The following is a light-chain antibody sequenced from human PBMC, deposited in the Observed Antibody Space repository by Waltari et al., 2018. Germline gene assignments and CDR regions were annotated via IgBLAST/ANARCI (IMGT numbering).Light chain of an antibody. V-gene: IGLV1-44*01. Sequence: QSVLTQPPSASGTPGQRVTIPCSGRASNIGDNVVNWYQQFPGKAPKLVIYRKEPRPSGVPDRFSGSCSGTSASLAISGLQSEDEADYYCATWDDSPNGHWVFGGGTKVTVL. CDR3: ATWDDSPNGHWV. CDR1: ASNIGDNV. J-gene: IGLJ3*02. CDR2: RKE.